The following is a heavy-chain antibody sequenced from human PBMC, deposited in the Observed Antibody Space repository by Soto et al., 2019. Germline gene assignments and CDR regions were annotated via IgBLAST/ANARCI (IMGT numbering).Heavy chain of an antibody. J-gene: IGHJ4*02. CDR3: AKGPVWFGESPLHFDS. CDR1: GFTFSSYA. CDR2: ITSSGGST. D-gene: IGHD3-10*01. V-gene: IGHV3-23*01. Sequence: PGGSLRLSCAASGFTFSSYAMSWVRQAPGKGLEWVSTITSSGGSTYYADSVKGRFTISRDNSKNTLYLQMNSLRAEDTAVYYCAKGPVWFGESPLHFDSSGQGTLVTVSS.